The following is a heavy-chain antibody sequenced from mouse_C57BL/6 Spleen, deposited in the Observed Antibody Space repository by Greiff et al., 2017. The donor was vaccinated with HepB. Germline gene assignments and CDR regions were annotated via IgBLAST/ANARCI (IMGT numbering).Heavy chain of an antibody. V-gene: IGHV3-6*01. J-gene: IGHJ3*01. CDR1: GYSITSGYY. D-gene: IGHD2-5*01. CDR2: ISYDGSN. CDR3: ASLYYSNFPWFAY. Sequence: EVQLQESGPGLVKPSQSLSLTCSVTGYSITSGYYWNWIRQFPGNKLEWMGYISYDGSNNYNPSLKNRISITRDTSKNQFFLKLNSVTTEDTATYYCASLYYSNFPWFAYWGQGTLVTVSA.